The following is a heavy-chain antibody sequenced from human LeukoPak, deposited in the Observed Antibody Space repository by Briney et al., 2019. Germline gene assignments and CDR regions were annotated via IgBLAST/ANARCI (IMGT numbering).Heavy chain of an antibody. CDR2: IKQDGSEK. CDR1: GFTFSNYR. D-gene: IGHD3-16*02. V-gene: IGHV3-7*01. CDR3: ARELGDYVWGSYRYPDY. Sequence: GGSLRLSCAASGFTFSNYRMSWVRQAPGKGLEWVANIKQDGSEKYYVDSVKGRFTISRDNAKNSLYLQMNSLRAEDTAVYYCARELGDYVWGSYRYPDYWGQGTLVTVSS. J-gene: IGHJ4*02.